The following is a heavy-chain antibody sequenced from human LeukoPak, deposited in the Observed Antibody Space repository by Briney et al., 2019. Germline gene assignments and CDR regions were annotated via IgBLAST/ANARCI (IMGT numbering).Heavy chain of an antibody. Sequence: PGGSLRLSCAASGFTFSSTSMSWVRQAPGKGLEWVSVIYSGGSTYYADSVKGRFTISRHNSKNALYLQMNSLRAEDTAVYYCARLYGTFLEWSPYFDYWGQGTLVTVSS. CDR1: GFTFSSTS. CDR2: IYSGGST. V-gene: IGHV3-53*04. CDR3: ARLYGTFLEWSPYFDY. J-gene: IGHJ4*02. D-gene: IGHD3-3*02.